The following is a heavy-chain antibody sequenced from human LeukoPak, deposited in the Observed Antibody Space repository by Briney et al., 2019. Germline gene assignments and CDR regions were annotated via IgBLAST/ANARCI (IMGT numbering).Heavy chain of an antibody. Sequence: ASVKVSCKASGYTFTGYYMHWVRQAPGQGLEWMGWINTNSGGTNYAQKFQRWVTMTRDTSTSTAYMELSRLRSDDTAVYYCARGITMVRGAQEDYYGMDVWGKGTTVTVSS. CDR1: GYTFTGYY. J-gene: IGHJ6*04. D-gene: IGHD3-10*01. V-gene: IGHV1-2*04. CDR3: ARGITMVRGAQEDYYGMDV. CDR2: INTNSGGT.